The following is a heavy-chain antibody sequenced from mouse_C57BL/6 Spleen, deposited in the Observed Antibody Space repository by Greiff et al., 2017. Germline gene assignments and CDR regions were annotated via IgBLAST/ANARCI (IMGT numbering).Heavy chain of an antibody. J-gene: IGHJ2*01. D-gene: IGHD3-3*01. Sequence: VQLQQPGTELVKPGASVKLSCKASGYTFTSYWMHWVKQRPGQGLEWIGNINPSNGGTNYNEKFKSKATLTVDKASSTAYRQLSSLTSEVSAVYYCARDPRDYFDYWGQGTTLTVAS. CDR1: GYTFTSYW. CDR3: ARDPRDYFDY. CDR2: INPSNGGT. V-gene: IGHV1-53*01.